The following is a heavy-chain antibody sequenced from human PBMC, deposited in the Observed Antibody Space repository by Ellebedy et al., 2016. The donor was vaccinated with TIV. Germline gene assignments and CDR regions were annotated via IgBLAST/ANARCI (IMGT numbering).Heavy chain of an antibody. CDR1: GFSFSTYG. V-gene: IGHV3-48*04. J-gene: IGHJ4*02. D-gene: IGHD5-12*01. CDR2: ITSTSDTK. CDR3: ASAARGSGAYESF. Sequence: PGGSLRLSCAASGFSFSTYGMNWVRQAPGKGLEWLSYITSTSDTKYYADSVKGRFTISRDNPKNSLYLQMNSLRADDTALYYCASAARGSGAYESFWGQGTLVTVSS.